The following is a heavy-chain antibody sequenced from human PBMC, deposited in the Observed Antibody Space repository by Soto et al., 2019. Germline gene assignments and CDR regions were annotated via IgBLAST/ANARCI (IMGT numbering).Heavy chain of an antibody. CDR1: GGTFSGYY. J-gene: IGHJ6*02. D-gene: IGHD3-3*01. V-gene: IGHV4-34*01. CDR2: INNSGST. Sequence: SETLSLTCAVYGGTFSGYYWRWIRQPPGKGLEWVGEINNSGSTNYNPSLKSRVAISVDTSKIQFSLKLSSVTAANTAVYYGARGEDTYYDFWSGYYLRSSYGMDVWGQGTTVTVSS. CDR3: ARGEDTYYDFWSGYYLRSSYGMDV.